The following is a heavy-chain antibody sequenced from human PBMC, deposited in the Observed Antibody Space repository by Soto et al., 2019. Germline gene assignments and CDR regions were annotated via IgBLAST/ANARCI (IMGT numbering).Heavy chain of an antibody. CDR3: ASAIKWEPYGMNV. CDR2: CGPAGDP. CDR1: GFPYSSYN. V-gene: IGHV3-13*05. D-gene: IGHD1-26*01. Sequence: GGPLKLSCAPFGFPYSSYNMPWHTKATGKGLEWFSACGPAGDPYYPGSVKVRFTRSREDAKNDLYLQVNRLRAGDTALYYWASAIKWEPYGMNVWGQATTVTVSS. J-gene: IGHJ6*02.